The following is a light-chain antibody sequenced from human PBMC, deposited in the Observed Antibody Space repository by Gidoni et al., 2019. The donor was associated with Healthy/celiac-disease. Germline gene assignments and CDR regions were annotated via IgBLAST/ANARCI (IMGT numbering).Light chain of an antibody. CDR3: QQYGSSRWT. CDR2: GAS. V-gene: IGKV3-20*01. J-gene: IGKJ1*01. Sequence: EILLTQSPGTLSLSPGERATLSCRASQSVSSSYLAWYQQKPGQAPRLLIYGASSRATGIPDRFSGSGSGTDFTLTISRLEPEDFAVYYCQQYGSSRWTFGQGTKVEIK. CDR1: QSVSSSY.